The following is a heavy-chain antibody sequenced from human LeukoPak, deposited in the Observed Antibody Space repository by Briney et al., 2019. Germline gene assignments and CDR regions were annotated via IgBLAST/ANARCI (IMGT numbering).Heavy chain of an antibody. D-gene: IGHD6-6*01. J-gene: IGHJ6*03. CDR2: INHSGGT. CDR1: GGSFSDYS. V-gene: IGHV4-34*01. Sequence: TSETLSLTCAVYGGSFSDYSWSWIRQPPGKGLEWIGEINHSGGTKHNPSLMSRVIMSVDTSKNQFSLKVRSVTAADTAVYYCARDRALAAARSYYYMDVWGKGTTVTVSS. CDR3: ARDRALAAARSYYYMDV.